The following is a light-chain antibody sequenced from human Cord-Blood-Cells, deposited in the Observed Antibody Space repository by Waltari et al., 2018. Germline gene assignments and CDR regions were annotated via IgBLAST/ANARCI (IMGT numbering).Light chain of an antibody. CDR1: SSNIGAGYD. CDR3: QSYDSSLSGSV. J-gene: IGLJ3*02. CDR2: GNR. Sequence: QSVLTQPPSVSGAPGQRVTISCTGSSSNIGAGYDVHWYQQLPGTAPNLLINGNRNRPSGVPVRFSGSKSGTAASLAITGLQAEDEADYYCQSYDSSLSGSVFGGGTKLTVL. V-gene: IGLV1-40*01.